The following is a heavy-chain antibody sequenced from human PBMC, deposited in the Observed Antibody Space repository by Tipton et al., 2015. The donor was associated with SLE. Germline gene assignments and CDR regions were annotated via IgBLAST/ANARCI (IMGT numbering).Heavy chain of an antibody. J-gene: IGHJ4*02. V-gene: IGHV3-23*01. Sequence: SLRLSCAASGFTLSTYGMSWVRQAPGKGLEWVSSISGNDGSTYYADSVKGRFTISRDKAKNTLYLQMNSLRVEDTALYFCAKEGEPNLHDADAFDYWGQGTLVTVSS. D-gene: IGHD1-20*01. CDR3: AKEGEPNLHDADAFDY. CDR1: GFTLSTYG. CDR2: ISGNDGST.